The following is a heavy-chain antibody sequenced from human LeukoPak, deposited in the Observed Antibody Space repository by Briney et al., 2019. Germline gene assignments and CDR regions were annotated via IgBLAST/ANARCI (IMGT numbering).Heavy chain of an antibody. CDR3: ARGLGSYPYYFDY. CDR1: GGSISSYY. V-gene: IGHV4-59*01. J-gene: IGHJ4*02. Sequence: SETLSLTCTVSGGSISSYYWSWLRLPPGKGPEWIGSISYSGSTNYNPPLKSRVTISIDTSKNHFSLKVTSVTAADTAVYYCARGLGSYPYYFDYWGQGTLVTVSS. CDR2: ISYSGST. D-gene: IGHD1-26*01.